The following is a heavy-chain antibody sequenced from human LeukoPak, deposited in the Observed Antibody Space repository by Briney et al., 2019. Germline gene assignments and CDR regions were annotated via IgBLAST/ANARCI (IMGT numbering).Heavy chain of an antibody. CDR1: GFTFDDYG. CDR3: TKRVKYGGTWDHFAD. CDR2: VNADGGNT. V-gene: IGHV3-23*01. J-gene: IGHJ4*02. Sequence: GGSLRLSCAASGFTFDDYGMNWVRQAPGKGLEWVSTVNADGGNTYYADSVKGRFTISRDNSKSTLNLQMNSLRVEDTALYYCTKRVKYGGTWDHFADWGQGTLVTVSS. D-gene: IGHD1-26*01.